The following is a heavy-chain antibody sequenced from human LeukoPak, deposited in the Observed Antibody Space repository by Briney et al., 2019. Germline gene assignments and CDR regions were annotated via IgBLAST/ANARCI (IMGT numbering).Heavy chain of an antibody. D-gene: IGHD3-10*01. J-gene: IGHJ5*02. Sequence: SETLSLTCAVYGGSFSGYYWSWIRQPPGKGLEWIGEINHSGSTNYNPSLRSRVTISVDTSKNQFSLKLSSVTAADTAVYYCARHSSRRYGSGSYYSPVRYNWFDPWGQGTLVTVSS. CDR1: GGSFSGYY. CDR2: INHSGST. CDR3: ARHSSRRYGSGSYYSPVRYNWFDP. V-gene: IGHV4-34*01.